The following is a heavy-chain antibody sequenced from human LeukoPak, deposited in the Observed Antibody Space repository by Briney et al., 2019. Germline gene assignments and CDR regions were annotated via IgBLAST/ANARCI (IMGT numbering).Heavy chain of an antibody. CDR1: GFTFSSYA. Sequence: AGGSLRLSCAASGFTFSSYAMHWVRQAPGKGLEWVAVISYDGSNKYYADSVKGRFTISRANSNNTLYLQMNSLRAEDTAVYYCASQANHDFWSAIDYWGQGTLVTVSS. J-gene: IGHJ4*02. CDR3: ASQANHDFWSAIDY. D-gene: IGHD3-3*01. CDR2: ISYDGSNK. V-gene: IGHV3-30*14.